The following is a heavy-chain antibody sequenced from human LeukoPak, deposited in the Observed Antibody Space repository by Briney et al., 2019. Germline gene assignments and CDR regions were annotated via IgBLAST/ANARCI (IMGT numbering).Heavy chain of an antibody. J-gene: IGHJ6*02. CDR2: ISDSGSST. CDR1: GLTFRSNA. Sequence: PGGSLRLSCAASGLTFRSNAMSWVRQAPGKGLEWVSTISDSGSSTYHADSVKGRFTISRDNSKNTLYLQMNSLRAEDTALYFCAKDVRPYYYTMDVWGQGTTVTASS. CDR3: AKDVRPYYYTMDV. V-gene: IGHV3-23*01.